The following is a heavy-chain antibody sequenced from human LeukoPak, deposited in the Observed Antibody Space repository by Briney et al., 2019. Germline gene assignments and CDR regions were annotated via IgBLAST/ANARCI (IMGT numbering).Heavy chain of an antibody. CDR1: GFTFSSCD. CDR2: ITGSSSTR. V-gene: IGHV3-48*02. J-gene: IGHJ4*02. CDR3: ARDAYDTSAYYYFDY. Sequence: GGSLRLHCAASGFTFSSCDMNWVRQAPGKGLEWVSYITGSSSTRYYADSVKGRFTISRDNAKNSLYLQMNSLRDEDTAVYYCARDAYDTSAYYYFDYWGQGTLVTVSS. D-gene: IGHD3-22*01.